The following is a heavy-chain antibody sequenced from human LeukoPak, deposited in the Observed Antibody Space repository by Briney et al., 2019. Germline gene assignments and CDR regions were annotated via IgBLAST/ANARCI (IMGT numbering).Heavy chain of an antibody. D-gene: IGHD3-9*01. CDR2: IYYSGST. CDR3: ARASGETYYDILTGYYNRISFDY. CDR1: GGSISSYY. J-gene: IGHJ4*02. V-gene: IGHV4-59*01. Sequence: SETLSLTCTVSGGSISSYYWSWIRQPPGKGLEWIGYIYYSGSTNYNPSLKSRVTISVDTSKNQFSLKLSSVTAADTAVYYCARASGETYYDILTGYYNRISFDYWGQGTLVTVSS.